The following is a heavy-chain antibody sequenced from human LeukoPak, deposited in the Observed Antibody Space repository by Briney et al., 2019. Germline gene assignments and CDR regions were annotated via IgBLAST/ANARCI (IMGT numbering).Heavy chain of an antibody. Sequence: SETLSLTXTVSGGSISSYYWSWIRQPPGKGLEWIGYIYYSGSTNYNPSLKSRVTISVDTSKNQFSLKLSSVTAADTAVYYCARSRYYYDSSGQFDPWGQGTLVTVSS. D-gene: IGHD3-22*01. CDR1: GGSISSYY. CDR2: IYYSGST. J-gene: IGHJ5*02. V-gene: IGHV4-59*01. CDR3: ARSRYYYDSSGQFDP.